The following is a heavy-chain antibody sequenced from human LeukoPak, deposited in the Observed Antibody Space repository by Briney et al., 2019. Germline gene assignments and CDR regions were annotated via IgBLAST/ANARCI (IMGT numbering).Heavy chain of an antibody. CDR3: ARSGDYYYYYYLDV. CDR1: GFTFSTYW. CDR2: IKQDGGEK. V-gene: IGHV3-7*01. Sequence: PGGSLRLSCVASGFTFSTYWMSWVRQAPGKGLEWVANIKQDGGEKYYVDSVKGRFTISRDNAKNPLYLQMSTLRADDAAVYYCARSGDYYYYYYLDVWGKGTTVTVS. J-gene: IGHJ6*03.